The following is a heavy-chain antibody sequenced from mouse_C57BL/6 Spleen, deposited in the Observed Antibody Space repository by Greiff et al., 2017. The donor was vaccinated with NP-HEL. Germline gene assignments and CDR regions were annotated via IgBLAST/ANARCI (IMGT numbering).Heavy chain of an antibody. CDR3: ARSYYDYDDGDYYAMDY. D-gene: IGHD2-4*01. CDR1: GFNIKNTY. CDR2: IDPANGNT. Sequence: VQLQQSVAELVRPGASVKLSCTASGFNIKNTYMHWVKQRPEPGLEWIGRIDPANGNTKYAPKFQGKATITADTSSNTAYLQLSSLTSEDTAIYYCARSYYDYDDGDYYAMDYWGQGTSVTVSS. V-gene: IGHV14-3*01. J-gene: IGHJ4*01.